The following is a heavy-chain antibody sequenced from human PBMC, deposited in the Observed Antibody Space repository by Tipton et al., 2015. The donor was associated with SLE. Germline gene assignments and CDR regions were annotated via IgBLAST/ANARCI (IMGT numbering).Heavy chain of an antibody. V-gene: IGHV4-59*11. CDR2: IYYSGST. CDR1: GGSISSHY. Sequence: TLSLTCTVSGGSISSHYWSWIRQPPGKGLEWIGYIYYSGSTNYNPSLKSRVTISVDTSKNQFSLKLSSVTAADTAVYYCARDRGITMVQGVIDGMDVWGQGTTVTVSS. J-gene: IGHJ6*02. CDR3: ARDRGITMVQGVIDGMDV. D-gene: IGHD3-10*01.